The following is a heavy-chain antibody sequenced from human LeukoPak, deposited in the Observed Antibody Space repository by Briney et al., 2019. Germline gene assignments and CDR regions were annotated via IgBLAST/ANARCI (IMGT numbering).Heavy chain of an antibody. V-gene: IGHV3-21*01. D-gene: IGHD1-26*01. Sequence: PGGSLRLSCAASGFTFSSYSMNWVRQAPGKGLEWVSSISSSSYIYYADSVKGRFTISRDNAKNSLYLQMNSLRAEDTAVYYCARVWELRYYGMDVWGQGTTVTVSS. CDR3: ARVWELRYYGMDV. CDR2: ISSSSYI. CDR1: GFTFSSYS. J-gene: IGHJ6*02.